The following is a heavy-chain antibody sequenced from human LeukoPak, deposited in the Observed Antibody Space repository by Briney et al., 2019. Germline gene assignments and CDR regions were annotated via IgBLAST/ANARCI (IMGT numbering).Heavy chain of an antibody. J-gene: IGHJ4*02. V-gene: IGHV3-30*04. Sequence: PGGSLRLSCAASGFTFSDYAMHWVRQAPGKGLEWVAVISYDGINQYYADSVKGRFTISRDNSKNTLYLQMNSLRAEDTAVYYCAKKLLWCGDGDFFDYWGQGTLVTVSS. CDR2: ISYDGINQ. D-gene: IGHD3-10*01. CDR3: AKKLLWCGDGDFFDY. CDR1: GFTFSDYA.